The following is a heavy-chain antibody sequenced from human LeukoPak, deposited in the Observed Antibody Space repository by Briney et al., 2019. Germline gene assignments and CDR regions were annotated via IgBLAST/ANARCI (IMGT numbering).Heavy chain of an antibody. V-gene: IGHV1-18*01. Sequence: ASVKVSCKASGYTFSSNAITWVRQAPGQGLEWMGWISAYSGNTNYAQKLQGRVTMTTDTSTSTAYMELRRLRSDDTAVYYCARGTDYIDYWGQGTPVTVSS. CDR1: GYTFSSNA. J-gene: IGHJ4*02. CDR3: ARGTDYIDY. D-gene: IGHD4/OR15-4a*01. CDR2: ISAYSGNT.